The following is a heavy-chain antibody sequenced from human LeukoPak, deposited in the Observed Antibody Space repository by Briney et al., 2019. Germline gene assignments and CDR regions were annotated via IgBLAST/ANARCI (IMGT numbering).Heavy chain of an antibody. D-gene: IGHD6-13*01. CDR1: GGSISSSNW. Sequence: PSETLSLTCAVSGGSISSSNWWSWVRQPPGKGLEWIGEIYHSGSTNYNPSLKSRATISVDKSKNQFSLKLSSVTAADTAVYYCARAPVRAGAAAVDYWGQGTLLTVSS. V-gene: IGHV4-4*02. CDR2: IYHSGST. J-gene: IGHJ4*02. CDR3: ARAPVRAGAAAVDY.